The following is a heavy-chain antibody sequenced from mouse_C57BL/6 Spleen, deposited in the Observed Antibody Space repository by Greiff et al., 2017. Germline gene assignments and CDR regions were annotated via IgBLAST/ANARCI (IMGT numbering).Heavy chain of an antibody. CDR3: ERGGSPIYYCGSSYGYFDV. D-gene: IGHD1-1*01. V-gene: IGHV1-39*01. Sequence: VQLQQSGPELVKPGASVKISCKASGYSFTDYNMHWVKQSTGKSLEWIGVINPTYGTTSYNQKFKGKATLTVAQSSSTAYMQLNSLTSEDSAVYYWERGGSPIYYCGSSYGYFDVWGTGTTVTVSS. CDR2: INPTYGTT. CDR1: GYSFTDYN. J-gene: IGHJ1*03.